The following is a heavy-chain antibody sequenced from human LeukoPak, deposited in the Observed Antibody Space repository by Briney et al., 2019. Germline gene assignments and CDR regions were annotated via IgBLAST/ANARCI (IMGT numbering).Heavy chain of an antibody. CDR2: VYPGDSDT. CDR3: ARGLYYDSSGFFAAF. Sequence: GESLKISCQASGYSFTRYWIGWVRRMPGKGLEWMGIVYPGDSDTIYSPSFQGQVTISADRSITTAYLQLNRLETSDTATYFCARGLYYDSSGFFAAFWGRGTLVTVSS. V-gene: IGHV5-51*01. CDR1: GYSFTRYW. J-gene: IGHJ4*02. D-gene: IGHD3-22*01.